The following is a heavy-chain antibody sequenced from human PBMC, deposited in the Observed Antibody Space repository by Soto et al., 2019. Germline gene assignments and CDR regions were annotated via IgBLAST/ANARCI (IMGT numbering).Heavy chain of an antibody. D-gene: IGHD3-22*01. CDR3: VTATYFSDSSGYTRCLDQ. J-gene: IGHJ4*02. CDR1: GYAFTTYA. Sequence: ASVKVSCKGSGYAFTTYAIHWLRQAPGQRLEWLGWINAGNGDTKYSEKMQGRVTITRDTFANTAYMELSSLKTEDTAVYYCVTATYFSDSSGYTRCLDQWGQGTLVTVSS. V-gene: IGHV1-3*01. CDR2: INAGNGDT.